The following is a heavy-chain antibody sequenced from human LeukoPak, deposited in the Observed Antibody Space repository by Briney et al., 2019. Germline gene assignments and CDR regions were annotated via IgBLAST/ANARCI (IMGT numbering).Heavy chain of an antibody. CDR2: ISSSGTTI. V-gene: IGHV3-48*01. CDR3: ARVRNEDYYYFYMDV. Sequence: GGSLRLSCAASGFTFSRYSMNWVRQAPGKGLEWVSYISSSGTTIYYADSEKGRFTISRDNAKNSLYLQMNSLRAEDTAVYYFARVRNEDYYYFYMDVWGKGTTVTASS. J-gene: IGHJ6*03. CDR1: GFTFSRYS. D-gene: IGHD1-1*01.